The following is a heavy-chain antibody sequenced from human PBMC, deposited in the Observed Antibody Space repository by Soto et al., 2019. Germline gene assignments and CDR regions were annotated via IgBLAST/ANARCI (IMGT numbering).Heavy chain of an antibody. V-gene: IGHV4-31*03. CDR2: IYYSGST. D-gene: IGHD6-13*01. Sequence: PSETLSLTCTVSGGSISSGGYYWSWIRQHPGKGLEWIGYIYYSGSTYYNPSLKSRVTISVDTSKNQFSLKLSSVTAADTAVYYCARGVYSSSWYYYYYGMDVWGQGITVTVSS. J-gene: IGHJ6*02. CDR3: ARGVYSSSWYYYYYGMDV. CDR1: GGSISSGGYY.